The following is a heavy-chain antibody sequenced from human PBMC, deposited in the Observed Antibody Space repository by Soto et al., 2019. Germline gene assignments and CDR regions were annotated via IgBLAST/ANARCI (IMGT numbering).Heavy chain of an antibody. Sequence: QVQLVESGGGVVQPGRSLRLSCAASGFIFSSYGMHWVRQAPGKGQEWVAVISYDGSNKYYADTVKGRFTISRDNSKNTLYLHMNSLRAEVTALYYWAKGSTAMTYFDYWGQGTLVTVSA. CDR1: GFIFSSYG. J-gene: IGHJ4*02. V-gene: IGHV3-30*18. CDR2: ISYDGSNK. CDR3: AKGSTAMTYFDY. D-gene: IGHD5-18*01.